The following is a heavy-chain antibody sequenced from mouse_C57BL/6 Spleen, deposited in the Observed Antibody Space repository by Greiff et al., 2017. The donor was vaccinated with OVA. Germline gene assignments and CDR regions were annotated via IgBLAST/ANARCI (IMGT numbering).Heavy chain of an antibody. D-gene: IGHD2-3*01. J-gene: IGHJ3*01. CDR2: ISDGGSYT. Sequence: EVQGVESGGGLVKPGGSLKLSCAASGFTFSSYAMSWVRQTPEKRLEWVATISDGGSYTYYPDNVKGRFTISRDNAKNNLYLQMSHLKSEDTAMYDCAREDGYYVGWFAYWGQGTLVTVSA. V-gene: IGHV5-4*01. CDR3: AREDGYYVGWFAY. CDR1: GFTFSSYA.